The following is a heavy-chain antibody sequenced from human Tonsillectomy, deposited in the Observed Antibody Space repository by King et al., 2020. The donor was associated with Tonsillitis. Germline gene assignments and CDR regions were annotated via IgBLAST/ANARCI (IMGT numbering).Heavy chain of an antibody. D-gene: IGHD5-18*01. V-gene: IGHV3-74*01. CDR3: ARGYTYGDTDAFDF. CDR2: INSDGSST. Sequence: VQLVESGGGLVQSGGSLRLSCAASGFTFSSYWMHWVRQAPGKGLVWVSRINSDGSSTSYADSVKGRFTISRDNAKNTLYLQMNSLRAEDTAVYYCARGYTYGDTDAFDFWGQGTMVTVSS. CDR1: GFTFSSYW. J-gene: IGHJ3*01.